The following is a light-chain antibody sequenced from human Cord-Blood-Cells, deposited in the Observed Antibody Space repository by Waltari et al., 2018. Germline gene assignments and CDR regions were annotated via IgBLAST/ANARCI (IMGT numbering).Light chain of an antibody. V-gene: IGLV1-47*01. J-gene: IGLJ3*02. CDR1: CSNIGSNY. CDR3: AAWDDSLSGWV. Sequence: QSVLTQPPSASGTPGQRVTISCSGSCSNIGSNYVYWYQQLPGTAPKLLIYRNNQRPSGVPDRFSGSKSGTSASLVISGLRSEDEADYYCAAWDDSLSGWVFGGGTKLTVL. CDR2: RNN.